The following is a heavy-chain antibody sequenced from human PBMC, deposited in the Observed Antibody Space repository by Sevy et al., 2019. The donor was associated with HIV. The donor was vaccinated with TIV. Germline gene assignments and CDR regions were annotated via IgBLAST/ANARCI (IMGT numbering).Heavy chain of an antibody. J-gene: IGHJ4*02. D-gene: IGHD2-15*01. CDR2: ISPHNGDT. V-gene: IGHV1-18*01. CDR3: ARAYCSGGSCFSLAF. Sequence: ASVKVSCKVSGYTFSTYRITWVRQAPGQGLQWMGWISPHNGDTNYAQKLQGRVSMITDSSTTTAYMELKSLRSDDTVVYYCARAYCSGGSCFSLAFWGQGTLVTVSS. CDR1: GYTFSTYR.